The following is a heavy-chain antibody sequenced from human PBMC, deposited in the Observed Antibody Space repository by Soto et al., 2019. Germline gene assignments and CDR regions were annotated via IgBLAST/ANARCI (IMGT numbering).Heavy chain of an antibody. D-gene: IGHD6-25*01. J-gene: IGHJ5*02. V-gene: IGHV4-4*02. Sequence: QVQLQESGPRQVSPSGTLSLSCNVYGDSIKSNVWWSWVRQRPGKGLEWIGEVFHKGITYYNPSLASRVTMSVDQSRNQFSLLMTSLTASDTAKYYCARDAAAPGESDRFDPWGQGIMVAVSS. CDR1: GDSIKSNVW. CDR3: ARDAAAPGESDRFDP. CDR2: VFHKGIT.